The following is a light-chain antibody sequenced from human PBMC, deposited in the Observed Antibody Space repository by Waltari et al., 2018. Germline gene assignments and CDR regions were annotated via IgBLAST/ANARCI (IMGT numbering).Light chain of an antibody. CDR3: MQTVQFRWT. V-gene: IGKV2-24*01. CDR1: QSLVYSDGNTY. CDR2: QVS. Sequence: DIVLTQTPLSSPVTLGQPASTSCRSSQSLVYSDGNTYLSWLQQRPGQPPRLLIYQVSNRFSGVPDRFSGSGAGTDFTLKISRVEAEDVGVYYCMQTVQFRWTFGQGTKVEIK. J-gene: IGKJ1*01.